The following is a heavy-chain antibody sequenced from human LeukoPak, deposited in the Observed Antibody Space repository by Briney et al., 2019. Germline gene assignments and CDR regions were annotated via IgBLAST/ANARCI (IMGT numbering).Heavy chain of an antibody. V-gene: IGHV2-5*02. D-gene: IGHD3-9*01. J-gene: IGHJ3*02. CDR3: AHRNDWLLFDAFDI. Sequence: ESGPTLVNPTQTLTLTCTFSGFSFSTSGVGVAWIRQPPGKALEWLALIYWDDDKRYSPSLKSRLNITKDPSKKQVVLTMTNMDPVDTATYYCAHRNDWLLFDAFDIWGQGTMVTVSS. CDR1: GFSFSTSGVG. CDR2: IYWDDDK.